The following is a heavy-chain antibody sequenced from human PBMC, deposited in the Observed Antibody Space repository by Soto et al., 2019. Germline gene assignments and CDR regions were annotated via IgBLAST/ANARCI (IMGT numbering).Heavy chain of an antibody. CDR3: ARVDLTNPTPYSGMDV. CDR2: ISAYNGNT. CDR1: VYTFTSYG. J-gene: IGHJ6*02. D-gene: IGHD2-2*01. V-gene: IGHV1-18*01. Sequence: APVKVSCKASVYTFTSYGISWVRQAPGQGLEWMGWISAYNGNTNYAQKLQGRVTMTTDTSTSTAYMELRSLRSDDTAVYYCARVDLTNPTPYSGMDVWGQGTTVTVSS.